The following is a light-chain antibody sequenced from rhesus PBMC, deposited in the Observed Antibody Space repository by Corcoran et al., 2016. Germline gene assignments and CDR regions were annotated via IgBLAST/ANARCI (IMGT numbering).Light chain of an antibody. CDR2: ELS. CDR1: QSLLPSNGNTY. J-gene: IGKJ2*01. CDR3: MQGIQVPYS. V-gene: IGKV2S15*01. Sequence: IVMTQTPLSLPVTPGEPASISCRSSQSLLPSNGNTYLYWFLQKPGQSPQLLIYELSNRASGGPDRFICRGSGTDFTLKISRVEAEDVGVYYCMQGIQVPYSFGQGTKVEIK.